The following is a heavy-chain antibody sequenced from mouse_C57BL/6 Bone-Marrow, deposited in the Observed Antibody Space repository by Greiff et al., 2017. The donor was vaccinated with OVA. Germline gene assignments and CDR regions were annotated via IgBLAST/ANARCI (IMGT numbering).Heavy chain of an antibody. J-gene: IGHJ1*03. Sequence: EVKLEESGGGLVQPGGSMKLSCDASGFTFSDAWMDWVRQSPEKGLEWVAEIRNKANNHATYYAESVKGRFTISRDDSKSSVYLQMNSLRAEDTGIYYCTPSTTVVAENWYFDVWGTGTTVTVSS. CDR1: GFTFSDAW. D-gene: IGHD1-1*01. CDR2: IRNKANNHAT. V-gene: IGHV6-6*01. CDR3: TPSTTVVAENWYFDV.